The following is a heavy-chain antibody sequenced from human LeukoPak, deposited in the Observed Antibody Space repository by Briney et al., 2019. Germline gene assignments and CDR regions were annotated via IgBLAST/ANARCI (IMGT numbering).Heavy chain of an antibody. Sequence: ASVKVSCKASGYTFTSFGISWVRQAPGQGLEWMGSISAYNGNTNHAQKVQGRVTLTTDISASTAYMEVTSLRPDDTAVYYCTRDLGHGAGIFWDYWGQGTLVTVSS. CDR1: GYTFTSFG. J-gene: IGHJ4*02. CDR3: TRDLGHGAGIFWDY. D-gene: IGHD3-10*01. V-gene: IGHV1-18*04. CDR2: ISAYNGNT.